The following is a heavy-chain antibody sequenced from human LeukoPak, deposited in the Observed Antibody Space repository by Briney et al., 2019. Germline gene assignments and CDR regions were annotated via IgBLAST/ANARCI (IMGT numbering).Heavy chain of an antibody. CDR1: GYTFTSYG. CDR2: ISAYNGNT. V-gene: IGHV1-18*01. Sequence: GASVKVSCKSSGYTFTSYGISWVRPAPGQGLAWMGWISAYNGNTNYAQKLQGRVTMTTDTSTSTAYMELRSLRSDDTAVYYCARDGLTPNYYMDVWGKGTTVTVSS. CDR3: ARDGLTPNYYMDV. D-gene: IGHD6-19*01. J-gene: IGHJ6*03.